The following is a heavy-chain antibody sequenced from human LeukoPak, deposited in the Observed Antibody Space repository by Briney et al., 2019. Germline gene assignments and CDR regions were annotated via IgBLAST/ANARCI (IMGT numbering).Heavy chain of an antibody. Sequence: SETLSLTCTVSGGSISSYYWSWIRQPPGKGLEWIGYIYYSGSTSYNPSLKSRVTISVNTSKNQFSLKLSSVTAADTAVYYCARTLLWFGEPFDYWGQGILVTVSS. CDR3: ARTLLWFGEPFDY. CDR2: IYYSGST. V-gene: IGHV4-59*08. D-gene: IGHD3-10*01. J-gene: IGHJ4*02. CDR1: GGSISSYY.